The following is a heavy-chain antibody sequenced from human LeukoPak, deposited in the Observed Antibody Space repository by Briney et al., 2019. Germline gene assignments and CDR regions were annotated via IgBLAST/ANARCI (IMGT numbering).Heavy chain of an antibody. V-gene: IGHV3-23*01. CDR1: GFTFSSYA. CDR2: ISGSGGST. Sequence: GGSLRLSCAASGFTFSSYAMSWVRQAPGKGLEWVSAISGSGGSTYYADSVKGRFTISRDNSRNTLYLQMNSLRAEDTAVYYCAKAPVTSCRGAFCYPFDYWGQGTLATVSS. CDR3: AKAPVTSCRGAFCYPFDY. J-gene: IGHJ4*02. D-gene: IGHD2-15*01.